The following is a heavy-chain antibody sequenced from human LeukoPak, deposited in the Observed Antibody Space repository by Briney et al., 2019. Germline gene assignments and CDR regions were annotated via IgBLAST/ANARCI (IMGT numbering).Heavy chain of an antibody. CDR3: AKVGGSKYYDFWSGRSQYYYYYYMDV. D-gene: IGHD3-3*01. J-gene: IGHJ6*03. V-gene: IGHV1-46*01. CDR1: GYTFTSYY. CDR2: INPSGGST. Sequence: ASVKVSCKASGYTFTSYYMHWVRQAPGQGLEWMGIINPSGGSTSYAQKFQGRVTMTRDTSTSTVYMELSSLRAEDTAVYYCAKVGGSKYYDFWSGRSQYYYYYYMDVWGKGTTVTVSS.